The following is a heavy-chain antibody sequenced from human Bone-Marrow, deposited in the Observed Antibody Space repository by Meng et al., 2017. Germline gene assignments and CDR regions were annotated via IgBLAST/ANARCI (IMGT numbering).Heavy chain of an antibody. V-gene: IGHV4-34*01. CDR3: ARGPTTMAHDFDY. J-gene: IGHJ4*02. CDR1: GGSFSDYY. Sequence: QVQLQQGGAGLLNASEPLSLTCVVSGGSFSDYYWSWIRQPPGKGLEWIGEINHSGSTNYNPSLESRATISVDTSQNNLSLKLSSVTAADSAVYYCARGPTTMAHDFDYWGQGTLVTVSS. D-gene: IGHD4-11*01. CDR2: INHSGST.